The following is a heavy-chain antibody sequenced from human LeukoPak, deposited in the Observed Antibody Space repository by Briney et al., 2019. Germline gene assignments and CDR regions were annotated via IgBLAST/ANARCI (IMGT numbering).Heavy chain of an antibody. CDR3: ARAGGVVEDVRGLDWFDP. CDR1: GYTFADYS. J-gene: IGHJ5*02. Sequence: ASVKVSCKASGYTFADYSIHWVRQAPGQGLEWMAWIDPNRGGTKCAQKFQGRVTMTRDTSITTVYMEVSSLKSDDTAVYYCARAGGVVEDVRGLDWFDPWGQGTLVTVSS. D-gene: IGHD3-22*01. CDR2: IDPNRGGT. V-gene: IGHV1-2*02.